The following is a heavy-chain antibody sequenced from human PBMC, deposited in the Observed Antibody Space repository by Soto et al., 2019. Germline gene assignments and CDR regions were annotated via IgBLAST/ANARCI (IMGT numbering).Heavy chain of an antibody. Sequence: GGSLRLSCAASGFTFSSYAMSWVRQAPGKGLEWVSAISGSGGSTHYADSVKGRFTISRDNSKNTLYLQMNSLRAEDTAVYYCAKGLTFGGVIVIPDGMDVWGQGTTVTVSS. J-gene: IGHJ6*02. CDR1: GFTFSSYA. V-gene: IGHV3-23*01. D-gene: IGHD3-16*02. CDR2: ISGSGGST. CDR3: AKGLTFGGVIVIPDGMDV.